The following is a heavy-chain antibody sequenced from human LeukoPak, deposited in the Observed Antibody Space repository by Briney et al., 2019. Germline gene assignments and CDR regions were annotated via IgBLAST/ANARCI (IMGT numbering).Heavy chain of an antibody. Sequence: ASVKVPCKASGYTFTSYGISWVRQAPGQRLEWMGWISVYNGHTNYAQKLQDRVTMTTDTSTNTAYMELRSLRSDDTAVYYCAKFCSGGGCYHNWFDPWGQGTLVTVSS. CDR3: AKFCSGGGCYHNWFDP. D-gene: IGHD2-15*01. J-gene: IGHJ5*02. V-gene: IGHV1-18*01. CDR1: GYTFTSYG. CDR2: ISVYNGHT.